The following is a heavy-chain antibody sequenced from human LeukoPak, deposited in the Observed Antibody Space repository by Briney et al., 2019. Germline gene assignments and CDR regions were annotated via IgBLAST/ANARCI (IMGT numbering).Heavy chain of an antibody. CDR1: GFTFNVYN. D-gene: IGHD5-18*01. CDR2: IRNDGNKY. CDR3: VKVDT. Sequence: PGGSLRLSCAASGFTFNVYNMIWVRQSPGKGLDWVAFIRNDGNKYNYAESVKGRFTISRDNSKNTLYLQMDSLSAEDTAVYYCVKVDTWGQGTLVTVSS. V-gene: IGHV3-30*02. J-gene: IGHJ4*02.